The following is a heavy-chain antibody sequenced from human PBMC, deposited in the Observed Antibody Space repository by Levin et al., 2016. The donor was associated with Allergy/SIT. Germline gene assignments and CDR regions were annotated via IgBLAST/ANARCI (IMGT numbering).Heavy chain of an antibody. CDR2: IYYSGST. Sequence: SETLSLTCTVSGGTISSSSYYWGWIRQSPGKGLDWIGSIYYSGSTNYNPSLKSRVTISVDTSKNQFSLKLSSVTAADTAVYYCARGITLFGVVRYQRYFDLWGRGTLVTVSS. CDR3: ARGITLFGVVRYQRYFDL. V-gene: IGHV4-39*07. D-gene: IGHD3-3*01. CDR1: GGTISSSSYY. J-gene: IGHJ2*01.